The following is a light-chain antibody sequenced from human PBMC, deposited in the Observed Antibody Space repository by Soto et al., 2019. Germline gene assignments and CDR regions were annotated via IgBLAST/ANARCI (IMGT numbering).Light chain of an antibody. CDR2: QVS. Sequence: DIVMTQTPLSLSVTPGQPASISCRSSQSLLHSDGKTYLFWYLQKPGQPPQLLIYQVSNQVSGVQDRFSGSGSGTDFTLKISRMDAEDVGIYYCMPSVQLPYTLGQGTNLDIK. CDR3: MPSVQLPYT. CDR1: QSLLHSDGKTY. J-gene: IGKJ2*01. V-gene: IGKV2D-29*01.